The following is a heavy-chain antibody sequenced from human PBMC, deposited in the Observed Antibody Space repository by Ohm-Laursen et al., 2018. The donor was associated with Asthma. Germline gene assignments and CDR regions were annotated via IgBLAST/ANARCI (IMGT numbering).Heavy chain of an antibody. D-gene: IGHD5-24*01. CDR1: GFTFSSYA. Sequence: SLRLSCAASGFTFSSYAMHWVRQAPGKGLEWVAVISYDGSNKYYADSVKGRFTISRDNSKNTLYLQMNSLRAEDTAVYYCARGATRWLPFERFDYWGQGTLVTVSS. CDR3: ARGATRWLPFERFDY. J-gene: IGHJ4*02. CDR2: ISYDGSNK. V-gene: IGHV3-30*04.